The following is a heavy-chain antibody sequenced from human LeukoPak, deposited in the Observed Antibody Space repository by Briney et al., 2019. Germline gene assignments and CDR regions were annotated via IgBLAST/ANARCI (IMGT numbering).Heavy chain of an antibody. J-gene: IGHJ3*02. D-gene: IGHD3-10*01. Sequence: SETLSLTCAVYGGSFSGYYWSWIRQPPGKGLEWIGEINHSGSTNYNPSLKSRVTISVDKSKNQLSLKLSSVTAADTAVYYCTKSDGYGLIRICGRGTMVTVSS. CDR3: TKSDGYGLIRI. V-gene: IGHV4-34*01. CDR2: INHSGST. CDR1: GGSFSGYY.